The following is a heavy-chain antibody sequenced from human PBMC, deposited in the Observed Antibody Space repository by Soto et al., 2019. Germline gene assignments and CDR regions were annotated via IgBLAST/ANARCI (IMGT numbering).Heavy chain of an antibody. J-gene: IGHJ4*02. Sequence: QTLSLTCAFSGFSLTTTGMGVAWIRQPPGKALEWLALIYWDDDKRYNPSLKNRLTVSKDTSTNRVVLTITNMIPEDTGTYFCAHAGDYVLLSFDLWGPGTLVTVTS. V-gene: IGHV2-5*02. CDR1: GFSLTTTGMG. D-gene: IGHD4-17*01. CDR3: AHAGDYVLLSFDL. CDR2: IYWDDDK.